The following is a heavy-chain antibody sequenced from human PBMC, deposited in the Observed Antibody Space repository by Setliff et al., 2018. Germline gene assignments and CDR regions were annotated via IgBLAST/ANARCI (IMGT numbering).Heavy chain of an antibody. Sequence: SETLSLTCTVSGGSISSSYWSWIRQPPGKGLEWIGYFYHSGSMNYSPSLKGRVTMSVDTSNNQLSLKLTSVSAADTAVYYCARDSHQWDPLYFDSWGQGTLVTVSS. CDR3: ARDSHQWDPLYFDS. CDR1: GGSISSSY. J-gene: IGHJ4*02. D-gene: IGHD1-26*01. V-gene: IGHV4-59*12. CDR2: FYHSGSM.